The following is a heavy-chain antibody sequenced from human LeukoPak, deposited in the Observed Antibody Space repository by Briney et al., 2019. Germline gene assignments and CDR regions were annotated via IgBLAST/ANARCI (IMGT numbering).Heavy chain of an antibody. J-gene: IGHJ4*02. CDR1: GGSISSYY. CDR2: IYYSGST. CDR3: ARLGVVVPAGSDY. V-gene: IGHV4-59*01. Sequence: SETLSLTCTVSGGSISSYYWSWIRQPPGKGPEWIGYIYYSGSTNYNPSLKSRVTISVDTSKNQFSLKLSSVTAADTAVYYCARLGVVVPAGSDYWGQGTLVTVSS. D-gene: IGHD2-2*01.